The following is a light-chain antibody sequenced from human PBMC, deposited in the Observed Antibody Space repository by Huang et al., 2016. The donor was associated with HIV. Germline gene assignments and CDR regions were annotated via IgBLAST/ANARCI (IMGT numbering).Light chain of an antibody. CDR3: QQYNNCPWT. V-gene: IGKV3-15*01. J-gene: IGKJ1*01. Sequence: EKVMTQSPATLSVSPGERATLSCRASQSVSSNLAWYQQKPGQAPRLLMYGASTRATGVPARFSGSGSGTEFTLTISSLQSEDFAVYYCQQYNNCPWTFGQGTKVEIK. CDR1: QSVSSN. CDR2: GAS.